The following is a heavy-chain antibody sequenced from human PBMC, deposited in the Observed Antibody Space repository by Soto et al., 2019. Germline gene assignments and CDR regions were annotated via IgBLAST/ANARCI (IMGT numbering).Heavy chain of an antibody. J-gene: IGHJ6*02. Sequence: GASVKVSCKASGYTSTSNAIHWLRQAPGQRLEWMGWINAANGNTKYSQKFQGRVTITRDTSASTASMELSSLRSEDTAVYYCARSGSYYGMDVWGQGTTVTVSS. D-gene: IGHD1-26*01. V-gene: IGHV1-3*01. CDR3: ARSGSYYGMDV. CDR2: INAANGNT. CDR1: GYTSTSNA.